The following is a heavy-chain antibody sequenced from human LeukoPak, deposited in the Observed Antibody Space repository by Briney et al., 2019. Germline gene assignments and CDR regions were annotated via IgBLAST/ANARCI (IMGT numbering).Heavy chain of an antibody. CDR1: GFTFSSYA. D-gene: IGHD3-22*01. V-gene: IGHV3-23*01. J-gene: IGHJ4*02. CDR2: ISNSGGST. Sequence: PGGSLRLSCAASGFTFSSYAMSWVRQAPGKGLEWVSVISNSGGSTYYADFVKGRFTISRDNSKNTLYLQMNSLRAEDTAVYFCAKDFSSGYYYFDYWGQGTLVTVSS. CDR3: AKDFSSGYYYFDY.